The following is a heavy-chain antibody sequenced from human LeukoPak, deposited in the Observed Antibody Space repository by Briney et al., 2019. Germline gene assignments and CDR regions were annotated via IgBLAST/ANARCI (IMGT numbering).Heavy chain of an antibody. J-gene: IGHJ3*02. CDR2: IYPGDSDT. CDR1: GYSFTSYW. V-gene: IGHV5-51*01. Sequence: GESLKISCKGSGYSFTSYWIGWVRQMPGKGLEWMAIIYPGDSDTRYSPSFQGQVTISADKSISTAYLQWSSLKASDTAMYFCARRNYYDSGGYYSDAFDIWGQGTMVTVSS. D-gene: IGHD3-22*01. CDR3: ARRNYYDSGGYYSDAFDI.